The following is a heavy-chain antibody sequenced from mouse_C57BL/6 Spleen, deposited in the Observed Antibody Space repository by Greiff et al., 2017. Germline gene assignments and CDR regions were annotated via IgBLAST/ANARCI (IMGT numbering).Heavy chain of an antibody. CDR1: GFNIKDDY. V-gene: IGHV14-4*01. CDR3: TTDYGSSYGYFDY. J-gene: IGHJ2*01. CDR2: IDPENGDT. Sequence: VQLQQSGAELVRPGASVKLSCTASGFNIKDDYMHWVKQRPEQGLEWIGWIDPENGDTEYASKFQGKATITADTSSNTAYLQLSSLTSEDTAVYYGTTDYGSSYGYFDYWGQGTTLTVSS. D-gene: IGHD1-1*01.